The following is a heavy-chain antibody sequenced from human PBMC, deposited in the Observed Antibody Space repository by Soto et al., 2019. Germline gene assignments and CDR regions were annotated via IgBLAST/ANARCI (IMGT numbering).Heavy chain of an antibody. V-gene: IGHV3-11*01. CDR3: ARDLRQLLSHNYYYHYLDV. D-gene: IGHD2-2*01. Sequence: QVHLVESGGGLVKPGGSLRLSCAASGFTFSDYQMSWIRQAPGKGLEWVSYIGSSGLSVYYEDSVKGRFTISRDNANNSLYLQMNSLRAEDSAVYYCARDLRQLLSHNYYYHYLDVWGKGTTVSVSS. CDR1: GFTFSDYQ. J-gene: IGHJ6*03. CDR2: IGSSGLSV.